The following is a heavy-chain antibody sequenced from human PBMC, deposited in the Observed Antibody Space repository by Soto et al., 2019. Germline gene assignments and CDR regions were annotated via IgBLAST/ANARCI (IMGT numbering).Heavy chain of an antibody. V-gene: IGHV1-69*01. J-gene: IGHJ3*01. CDR3: ARERGGAIIVGVTGTFDV. CDR2: IIAILGKA. CDR1: GGTFSSYA. Sequence: QVQLVQSGAEVKKPVSSVKFSCKASGGTFSSYAISWVRQAPGQGLEWMGGIIAILGKANYAEKFQGRVTITADESTSTAYMELSSLRSEDTAVYYCARERGGAIIVGVTGTFDVWGQGTLVTVSS. D-gene: IGHD3-22*01.